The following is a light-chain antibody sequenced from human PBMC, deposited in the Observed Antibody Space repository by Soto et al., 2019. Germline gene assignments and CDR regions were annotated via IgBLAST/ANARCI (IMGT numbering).Light chain of an antibody. Sequence: EIVLTQSPGTLSLSPGERATLSSRASQSVSSDYLAWYQQRPGQAPRLLIYAASSRATGIPDRFSGSGSGTDFTLTISRLEPEDFAVYYCQQYSSYPLTFGGGTKVDIK. CDR1: QSVSSDY. J-gene: IGKJ4*01. CDR3: QQYSSYPLT. V-gene: IGKV3-20*01. CDR2: AAS.